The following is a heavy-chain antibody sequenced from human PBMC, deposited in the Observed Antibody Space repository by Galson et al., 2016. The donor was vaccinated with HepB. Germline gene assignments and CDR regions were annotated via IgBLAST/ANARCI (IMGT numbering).Heavy chain of an antibody. CDR1: GYTFTSYN. J-gene: IGHJ4*02. D-gene: IGHD5-12*01. V-gene: IGHV1-46*01. CDR3: ARGGYSAYNYNY. CDR2: IYASGRST. Sequence: SVKVSCKASGYTFTSYNMHWVRQAPGQGLEWMGLIYASGRSTDYAQKFQGRVSITRDTSTSTVYMELNSLTSDDTAVYYCARGGYSAYNYNYWGQGTLVTVSS.